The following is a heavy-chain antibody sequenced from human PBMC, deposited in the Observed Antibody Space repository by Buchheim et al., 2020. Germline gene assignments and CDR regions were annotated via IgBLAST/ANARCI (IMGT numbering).Heavy chain of an antibody. CDR1: GYSISSGYY. V-gene: IGHV4-38-2*02. J-gene: IGHJ6*02. CDR3: ARDMSGDYQLYYGMDV. CDR2: IYHSGST. D-gene: IGHD4-17*01. Sequence: QVQLQESGPGLVKPSETLSLTCTVSGYSISSGYYWGWIRQPPGKGLEWIGSIYHSGSTYYNPSLKSRVTISVDTSKNQSSPKLSSVTAADTAVYYCARDMSGDYQLYYGMDVWGQGTT.